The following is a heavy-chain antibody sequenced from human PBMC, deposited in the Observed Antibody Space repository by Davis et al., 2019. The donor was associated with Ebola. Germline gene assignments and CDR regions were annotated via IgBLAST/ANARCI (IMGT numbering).Heavy chain of an antibody. V-gene: IGHV3-53*01. CDR3: ARGVEMATSYYYYYGMDV. D-gene: IGHD5-24*01. Sequence: GGSLRLSCAASGFTVSSNYMSWVRQAPGKGLEWVSVIYSGGSTYYADSVKGRFTISRDKSKNTLYLQMNSLRAEDTAVYYCARGVEMATSYYYYYGMDVWGKGTTVTVSS. CDR2: IYSGGST. J-gene: IGHJ6*04. CDR1: GFTVSSNY.